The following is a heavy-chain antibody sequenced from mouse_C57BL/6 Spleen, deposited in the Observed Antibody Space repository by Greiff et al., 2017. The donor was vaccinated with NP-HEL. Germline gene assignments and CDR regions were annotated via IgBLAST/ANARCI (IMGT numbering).Heavy chain of an antibody. J-gene: IGHJ4*01. V-gene: IGHV1-52*01. CDR1: GYTFTSYW. D-gene: IGHD2-1*01. CDR3: AREGVYYGNFYAMDY. Sequence: QVQLQQPGAELVRPGSSVKLSCKASGYTFTSYWMHWVKQRPIQGLEWIGNIDPSDSETHYNQKFKDKATLTVDKSSSTAYMELHSLTSEDSAVYFCAREGVYYGNFYAMDYWGQGTSVTVSS. CDR2: IDPSDSET.